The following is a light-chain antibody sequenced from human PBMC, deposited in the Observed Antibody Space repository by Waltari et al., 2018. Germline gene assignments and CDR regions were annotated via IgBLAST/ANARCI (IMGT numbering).Light chain of an antibody. Sequence: EVVLTQSPGTLSLSPGERATLFCRASPSVSRYLAWYQPKPGKAPRLLIYGASSSATGIPDRFSGVGSGTDFSLTISRLEPENFAVYYCQKYDRLPATFGQGTKVEIK. J-gene: IGKJ1*01. CDR2: GAS. CDR1: PSVSRY. CDR3: QKYDRLPAT. V-gene: IGKV3-20*01.